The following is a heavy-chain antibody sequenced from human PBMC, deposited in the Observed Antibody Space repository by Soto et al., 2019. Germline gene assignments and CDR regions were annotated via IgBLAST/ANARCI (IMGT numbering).Heavy chain of an antibody. V-gene: IGHV4-30-4*01. J-gene: IGHJ4*02. CDR2: IFYYGST. Sequence: HVQLQESGPGLVKPSQTLSLTCTVSGASISSGDDYWSWIRQPPGKGLEWLGFIFYYGSTYYNPSLKSRLTISVDTSKNQFSLSLSSVTAADTAVYYCASVRAHYFDNWGQGTLVTVSS. CDR1: GASISSGDDY. CDR3: ASVRAHYFDN.